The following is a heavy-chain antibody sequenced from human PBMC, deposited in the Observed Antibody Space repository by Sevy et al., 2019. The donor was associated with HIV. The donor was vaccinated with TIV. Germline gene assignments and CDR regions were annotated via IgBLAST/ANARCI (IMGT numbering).Heavy chain of an antibody. V-gene: IGHV3-23*01. CDR3: AKDLSTITIFGVDIQDYGMDV. CDR1: GFTFSSYA. Sequence: GGSLRLSCAASGFTFSSYAMSWVRQAPGKGLEWVSAISGSGGSTYYADSVKGCFTISRDNSKNTLYLQMNSLRAEDTAVYYCAKDLSTITIFGVDIQDYGMDVWGQGTTVTVSS. D-gene: IGHD3-3*01. CDR2: ISGSGGST. J-gene: IGHJ6*02.